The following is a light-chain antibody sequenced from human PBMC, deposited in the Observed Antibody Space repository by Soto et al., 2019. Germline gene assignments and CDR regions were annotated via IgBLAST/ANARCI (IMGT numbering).Light chain of an antibody. CDR1: QRVFYSSNNKNY. Sequence: DIVMMPSSDSLSVSLGGRATINCKTSQRVFYSSNNKNYLAWYQQKPGQPPKLLMYWASTREYGVPERFSGSGSGTDFTLTISSLQPEDVAVYYCQQYNSTTPVTFGGGTKVDIK. CDR3: QQYNSTTPVT. V-gene: IGKV4-1*01. CDR2: WAS. J-gene: IGKJ4*01.